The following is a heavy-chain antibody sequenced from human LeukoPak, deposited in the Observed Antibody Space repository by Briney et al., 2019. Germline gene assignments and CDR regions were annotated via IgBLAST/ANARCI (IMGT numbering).Heavy chain of an antibody. CDR2: IDGSGAGT. D-gene: IGHD1-26*01. CDR3: SRESGPFSPFGH. CDR1: GFTFSTFA. V-gene: IGHV3-23*01. J-gene: IGHJ4*02. Sequence: GESLRLSCAASGFTFSTFAMTWVRQGPGKGLEWVSSIDGSGAGTYYADSVKGRFSISRDNSKSTLYLQMYSLTAGDTAVYYCSRESGPFSPFGHWGQGTLVTVTS.